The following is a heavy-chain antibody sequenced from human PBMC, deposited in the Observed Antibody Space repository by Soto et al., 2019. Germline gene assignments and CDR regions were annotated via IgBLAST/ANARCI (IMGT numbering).Heavy chain of an antibody. V-gene: IGHV4-31*03. D-gene: IGHD2-15*01. Sequence: PSETLSLTCTVSGGSISNGYYYWSWVRQNPGKCLEWIGHIYHSGRTYYNPSLKSRVTISVDTSKNQFSLNLSSVTAADTAVYYCARWVEVSLDYFDSWGQGTPVTVSS. CDR2: IYHSGRT. CDR3: ARWVEVSLDYFDS. CDR1: GGSISNGYYY. J-gene: IGHJ4*02.